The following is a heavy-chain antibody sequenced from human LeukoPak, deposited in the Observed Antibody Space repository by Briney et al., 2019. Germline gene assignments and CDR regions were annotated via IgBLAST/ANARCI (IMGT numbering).Heavy chain of an antibody. V-gene: IGHV4-31*03. CDR2: IYYSGST. D-gene: IGHD4-17*01. J-gene: IGHJ5*02. CDR1: GGSVSSGGYY. Sequence: SETLSLTCTVSGGSVSSGGYYWRWIRQHPGKGLEWIGYIYYSGSTYYNPSLKSRVTISVDTSKNQFSLKLSSVTAADTAVYYCARGLSDYGDYNWFDPWGQGTLVTVSS. CDR3: ARGLSDYGDYNWFDP.